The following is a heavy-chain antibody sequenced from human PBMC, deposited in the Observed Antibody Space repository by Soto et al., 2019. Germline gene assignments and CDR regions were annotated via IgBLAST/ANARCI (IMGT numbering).Heavy chain of an antibody. D-gene: IGHD6-13*01. Sequence: QVQLQESGPGLVKPSETLSLTCTVSGGSISSYYWSWIRQPPGKGLEWIGYIYYSGSTNYNPSLKSRVTISVDTSKNQFSLKLSSVTAADTAVYYCARVGCSWYDCFDPWGQGTLVTVSS. CDR3: ARVGCSWYDCFDP. CDR2: IYYSGST. V-gene: IGHV4-59*01. CDR1: GGSISSYY. J-gene: IGHJ5*02.